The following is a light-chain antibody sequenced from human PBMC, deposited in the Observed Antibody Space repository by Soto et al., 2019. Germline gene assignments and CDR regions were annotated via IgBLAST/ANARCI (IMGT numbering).Light chain of an antibody. CDR1: QNIDIY. Sequence: DIQMTQSPASLSASIGDTVTIACRASQNIDIYLNWYQHKPGTVPKLLIYAASGLQTGVPSRFSGSGSVTDFSLTISSLQPEDFATYYCQQSRTTPWTFGQGTKVDIK. J-gene: IGKJ1*01. CDR3: QQSRTTPWT. V-gene: IGKV1-39*01. CDR2: AAS.